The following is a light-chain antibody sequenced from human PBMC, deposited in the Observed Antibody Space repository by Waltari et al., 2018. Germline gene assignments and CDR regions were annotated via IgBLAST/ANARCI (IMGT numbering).Light chain of an antibody. CDR3: ASWDDSLNGHWV. Sequence: QSVLTQPPSASGPPGQRVTISCSGTSSNLGNNVVTWYQQVPGTAPKLLIYRNELRPSGVPDRFSASKSGTSASLAISGLQSEDEAEYYCASWDDSLNGHWVFGGGTKVTVL. CDR2: RNE. V-gene: IGLV1-44*01. CDR1: SSNLGNNV. J-gene: IGLJ3*02.